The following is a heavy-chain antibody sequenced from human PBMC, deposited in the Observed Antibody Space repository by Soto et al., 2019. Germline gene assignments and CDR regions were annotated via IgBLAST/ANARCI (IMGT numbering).Heavy chain of an antibody. V-gene: IGHV1-69*01. J-gene: IGHJ3*02. Sequence: QVQLVQSGAEVKKPGSSVKVSCKASGGTFSSYAISWVRQAPGQGLEWMGGIIPIFGTANYAQKFQGRVTITEDESTSTAYIELISLRFEDTAVYYCARDYTKLTGDSAFDIWGQGTMVTVSS. CDR1: GGTFSSYA. D-gene: IGHD7-27*01. CDR2: IIPIFGTA. CDR3: ARDYTKLTGDSAFDI.